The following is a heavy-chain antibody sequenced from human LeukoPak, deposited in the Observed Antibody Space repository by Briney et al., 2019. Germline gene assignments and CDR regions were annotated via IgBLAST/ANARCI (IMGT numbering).Heavy chain of an antibody. V-gene: IGHV3-30*04. CDR1: GFTFSSYA. CDR3: AKSDSRLTELRFLEWSYFDY. CDR2: ISYDGSNK. Sequence: PGGSLRLSCAASGFTFSSYAMHWVRQAPGKGLEWVAVISYDGSNKYYADSVKGRFTISRDNSKNTLYLQMNSLRAEDTAVYYCAKSDSRLTELRFLEWSYFDYWGQGTLVTVSS. D-gene: IGHD3-3*01. J-gene: IGHJ4*02.